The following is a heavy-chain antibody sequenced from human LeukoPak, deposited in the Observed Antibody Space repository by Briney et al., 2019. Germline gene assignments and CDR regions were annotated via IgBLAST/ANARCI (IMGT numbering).Heavy chain of an antibody. J-gene: IGHJ4*02. CDR2: IIPIFGTA. V-gene: IGHV1-69*13. Sequence: SVKVSCKASGGTFSSYAISWVRQAPGQGLEWMGGIIPIFGTANYAQKFQGRVTITADESTSTAYMELSSLRSEDTAVYYCAGGYSYGPTDFDYRGQGALVTVSS. D-gene: IGHD5-18*01. CDR3: AGGYSYGPTDFDY. CDR1: GGTFSSYA.